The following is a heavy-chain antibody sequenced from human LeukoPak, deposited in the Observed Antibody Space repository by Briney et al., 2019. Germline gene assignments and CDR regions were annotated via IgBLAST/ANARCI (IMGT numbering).Heavy chain of an antibody. CDR1: GFIISTYY. CDR3: ARERYCTTATCYVGVPFDY. CDR2: IKQDGGEN. Sequence: GGSLRLSCAASGFIISTYYMTWVRQAPGKGLEWVAGIKQDGGENYYVDSVNGRFTVSRDNSKNSLYLQMNSLRAEDTAVYFCARERYCTTATCYVGVPFDYWGQGTLVTVSS. V-gene: IGHV3-7*01. J-gene: IGHJ4*02. D-gene: IGHD2-2*01.